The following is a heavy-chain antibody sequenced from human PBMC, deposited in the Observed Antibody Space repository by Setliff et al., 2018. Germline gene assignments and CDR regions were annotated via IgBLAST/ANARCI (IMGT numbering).Heavy chain of an antibody. CDR3: ARSESWFGDY. CDR2: INPNSGGT. V-gene: IGHV1-2*02. J-gene: IGHJ4*02. CDR1: GYTFTDYY. Sequence: ASVKVSCKASGYTFTDYYMHWVRQAPGQGLEWMGWINPNSGGTNYAQKFQGRVTMTTDTSTSTAYMELRSLRSDDTAVYYCARSESWFGDYWGQGTLVTVSS. D-gene: IGHD3-10*01.